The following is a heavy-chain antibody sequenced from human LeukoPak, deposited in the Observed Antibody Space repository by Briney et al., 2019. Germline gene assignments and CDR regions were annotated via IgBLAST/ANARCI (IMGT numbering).Heavy chain of an antibody. CDR2: INSDESIT. J-gene: IGHJ4*02. CDR3: ARALDPCFLDY. V-gene: IGHV3-74*01. Sequence: GGSLRLSCAASGFTFSSSWMYWVRQAPGKGLVWVSRINSDESITTYADSVKGRFTISRDNAKNTQYLQMNSLRAEDTAVYYCARALDPCFLDYWGQGTPVTVSS. CDR1: GFTFSSSW.